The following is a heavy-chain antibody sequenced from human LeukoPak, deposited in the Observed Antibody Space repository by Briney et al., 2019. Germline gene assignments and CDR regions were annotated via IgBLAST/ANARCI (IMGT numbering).Heavy chain of an antibody. CDR3: ARGYTYGDY. D-gene: IGHD5-18*01. J-gene: IGHJ4*02. CDR2: INPSSGST. V-gene: IGHV1-46*01. Sequence: ASVKVSCKASGYTITSYYMHWVRQAPGQGLEWMGIINPSSGSTSYAQNFQGRVTMTRDTSSSTVNMELSSLRSEDTAVYYCARGYTYGDYWGQGTLVTVSS. CDR1: GYTITSYY.